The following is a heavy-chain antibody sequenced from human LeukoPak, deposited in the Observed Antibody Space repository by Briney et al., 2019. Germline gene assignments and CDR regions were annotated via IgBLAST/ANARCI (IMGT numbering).Heavy chain of an antibody. CDR2: ISGSGGST. V-gene: IGHV3-23*01. CDR3: ATRSIAVAGTHFDY. Sequence: GGSLRLSCAASGFTFSSYAMSWVRQAPGKGLEWVSTISGSGGSTYYADSVKGRFTISRDNSKKTLYLQMNSLRAEDTAVYHCATRSIAVAGTHFDYWGQGTLVTVSS. D-gene: IGHD6-19*01. J-gene: IGHJ4*02. CDR1: GFTFSSYA.